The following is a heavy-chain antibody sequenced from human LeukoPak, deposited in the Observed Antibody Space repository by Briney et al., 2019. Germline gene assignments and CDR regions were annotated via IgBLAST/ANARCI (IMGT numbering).Heavy chain of an antibody. Sequence: GGSLRLSCAASGFTFSSHDMNWVRQAPGKGLEWVSCISYSGSTIYYADSVKGRFTISRDNAKNSLYLQMNSLRAEDTAVYYCARDQAFSITEYYMDVWGKGTTVTISS. J-gene: IGHJ6*03. D-gene: IGHD3-10*01. CDR1: GFTFSSHD. CDR2: ISYSGSTI. V-gene: IGHV3-48*03. CDR3: ARDQAFSITEYYMDV.